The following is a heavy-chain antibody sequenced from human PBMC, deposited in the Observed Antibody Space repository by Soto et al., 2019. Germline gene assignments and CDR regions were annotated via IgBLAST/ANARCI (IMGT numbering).Heavy chain of an antibody. V-gene: IGHV3-23*01. Sequence: EVQLLESGGGLVQPGGSLRLSCAAAGFTFSIYAMSWVRQAPGKGLEWVSAISCNGGSTYYADSVKGRFSISRDNSKNTLYLQMNSLRADDTAVYYCAKANGGGAATFIRDYWGQGTLVTVSS. J-gene: IGHJ4*02. CDR3: AKANGGGAATFIRDY. CDR2: ISCNGGST. CDR1: GFTFSIYA. D-gene: IGHD6-13*01.